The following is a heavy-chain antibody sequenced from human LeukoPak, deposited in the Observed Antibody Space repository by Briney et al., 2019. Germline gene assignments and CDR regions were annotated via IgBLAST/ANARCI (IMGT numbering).Heavy chain of an antibody. Sequence: GGSLRLSCAASGFTFSSYAMHWVRQAPGKGLEWVAVISYDGSNKYYADSVKGRFTISRENSKNTLYLQMNSLRAEDTAVYYCARGGELLRPADYWGQGTLVTVSS. CDR3: ARGGELLRPADY. V-gene: IGHV3-30-3*01. CDR2: ISYDGSNK. D-gene: IGHD1-26*01. CDR1: GFTFSSYA. J-gene: IGHJ4*02.